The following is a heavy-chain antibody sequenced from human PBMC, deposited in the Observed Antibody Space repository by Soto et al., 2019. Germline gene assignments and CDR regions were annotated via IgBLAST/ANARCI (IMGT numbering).Heavy chain of an antibody. J-gene: IGHJ6*02. Sequence: SVKVSCKASGGTFSSYAISWVRQAPGQGLEWMGGIIPIFGTANYAQKFQGRVTITADESTSTAYMELSSLRSEDTAVYYCARGGYCSGGSCYSWTRYYYYGMDGWGQGTTVTVSS. CDR1: GGTFSSYA. V-gene: IGHV1-69*13. CDR3: ARGGYCSGGSCYSWTRYYYYGMDG. D-gene: IGHD2-15*01. CDR2: IIPIFGTA.